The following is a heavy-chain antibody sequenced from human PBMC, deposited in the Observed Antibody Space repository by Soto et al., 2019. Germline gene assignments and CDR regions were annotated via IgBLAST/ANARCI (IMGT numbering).Heavy chain of an antibody. V-gene: IGHV1-24*01. CDR2: FDPEDGET. CDR1: GYTLTELS. D-gene: IGHD2-2*01. CDR3: ATYGSQGGVVVPAATADYYGMDV. J-gene: IGHJ6*02. Sequence: ASVKVSCKVSGYTLTELSMHWVRQAPGKGLEWMGGFDPEDGETIYAQKFQGRVTMTEDTSTDTAYMELSSLRSEDTAVYSCATYGSQGGVVVPAATADYYGMDVWGQGTTVTVSS.